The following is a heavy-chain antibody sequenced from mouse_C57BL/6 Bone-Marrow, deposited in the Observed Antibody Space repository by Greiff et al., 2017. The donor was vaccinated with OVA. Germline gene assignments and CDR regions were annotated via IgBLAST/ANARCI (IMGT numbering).Heavy chain of an antibody. Sequence: EVKLQESGAELVRPGASVKLSCTASGFNIKDDYMHWVKQRPEQGLEWIGWIDPENGDTEYASKFQGKATITADTSSNPAYLQLSSLTSEDTAVYYCTTVRYFDYWGQGTTLTVSS. CDR1: GFNIKDDY. CDR2: IDPENGDT. V-gene: IGHV14-4*01. CDR3: TTVRYFDY. J-gene: IGHJ2*01.